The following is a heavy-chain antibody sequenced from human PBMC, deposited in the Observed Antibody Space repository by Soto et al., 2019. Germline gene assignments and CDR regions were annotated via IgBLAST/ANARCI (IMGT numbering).Heavy chain of an antibody. V-gene: IGHV3-33*01. J-gene: IGHJ4*02. CDR2: IWYDGSNK. CDR1: GFTFSSYG. D-gene: IGHD1-1*01. Sequence: SGGSLRLSCAASGFTFSSYGMHWVRQAPGKGLEWVAVIWYDGSNKYYADSVKGRFTISRDNSKNTLYLQMNSLRAEDTAVYYCATEQGATGSFDYWGQATLVTVSS. CDR3: ATEQGATGSFDY.